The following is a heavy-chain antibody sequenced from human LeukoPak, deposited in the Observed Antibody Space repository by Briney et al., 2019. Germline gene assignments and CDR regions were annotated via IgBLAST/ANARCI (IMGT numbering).Heavy chain of an antibody. CDR2: IRDDGSRA. Sequence: GTSLRLSCAASGFTFSRYGMHWVRQAPGQGLEWVAVIRDDGSRAYYADSVKGRFTVSRDNSESTLFLQMNSLRPEDTAVYYCAKKLAHYIGSDYGMAVWGQGTTVTVSS. CDR1: GFTFSRYG. D-gene: IGHD3-10*01. CDR3: AKKLAHYIGSDYGMAV. V-gene: IGHV3-30*18. J-gene: IGHJ6*02.